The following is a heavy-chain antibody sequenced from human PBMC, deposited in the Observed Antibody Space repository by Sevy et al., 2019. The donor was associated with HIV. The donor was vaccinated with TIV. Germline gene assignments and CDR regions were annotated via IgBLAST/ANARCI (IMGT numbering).Heavy chain of an antibody. V-gene: IGHV3-23*01. J-gene: IGHJ4*02. D-gene: IGHD5-18*01. CDR3: AKKMGGGSGMAFLVDY. CDR1: GFTFSSFA. CDR2: ISGTGDDT. Sequence: GGSLRLSCAASGFTFSSFAMGWVRHAPGKGLDWISVISGTGDDTYYADSVKGRFTISRDNSKNTLFLQMNSLRAEDTAIFYCAKKMGGGSGMAFLVDYWGQGTLVTVSS.